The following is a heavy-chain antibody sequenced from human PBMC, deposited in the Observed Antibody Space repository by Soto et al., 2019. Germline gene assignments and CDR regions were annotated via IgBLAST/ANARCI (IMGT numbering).Heavy chain of an antibody. D-gene: IGHD2-15*01. CDR1: GASISRYY. Sequence: SETLSLACTVSGASISRYYWSWIRQSPGKGLEWIGYLYNTGSTIYNPSLKSRVTISVDTSKNQFSLKMNSVTAADTAVYYCARDRSHSSAHWWLAYWGQGTQVTVSS. J-gene: IGHJ4*02. CDR3: ARDRSHSSAHWWLAY. CDR2: LYNTGST. V-gene: IGHV4-59*01.